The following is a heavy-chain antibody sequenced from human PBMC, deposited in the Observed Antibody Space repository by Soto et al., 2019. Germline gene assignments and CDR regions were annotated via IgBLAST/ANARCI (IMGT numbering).Heavy chain of an antibody. CDR2: MNPDSGNT. D-gene: IGHD6-19*01. CDR1: GYTFTSYD. Sequence: ASVKVSCKASGYTFTSYDINWVRQATGQGLEWMGWMNPDSGNTGYAQKFQGRVTMTRNTSISTAYMELSSLRSEDTAVYYCARERIAVAGTGYYGMDVWGQGTTVTVSS. V-gene: IGHV1-8*01. CDR3: ARERIAVAGTGYYGMDV. J-gene: IGHJ6*02.